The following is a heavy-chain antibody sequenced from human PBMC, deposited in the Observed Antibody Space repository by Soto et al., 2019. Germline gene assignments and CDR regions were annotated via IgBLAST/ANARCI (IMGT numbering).Heavy chain of an antibody. CDR3: SRERWDSGIHYDY. CDR1: GYTFTGYY. Sequence: ASVKVSCKASGYTFTGYYMHWVRQAPGQGLEWMGWSNLNSGGTNYAQKFQGWVTMTRETSISTAYMELSRLRSDDTAVYYCSRERWDSGIHYDYWGEGALVTVST. V-gene: IGHV1-2*04. CDR2: SNLNSGGT. D-gene: IGHD1-26*01. J-gene: IGHJ4*02.